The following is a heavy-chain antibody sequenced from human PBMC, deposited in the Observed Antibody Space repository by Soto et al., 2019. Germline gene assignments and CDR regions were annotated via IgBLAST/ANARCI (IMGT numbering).Heavy chain of an antibody. J-gene: IGHJ6*03. CDR1: GGSFSGYY. Sequence: SETLSLTCAVYGGSFSGYYWSWIRQPPGKGLEWIGEINHSGSTNYNPSLKSRVTISVDTSKNQFSLKLSSVTAADTAVYYCARQRYYGSGAGYMDVWGKGTTVTVSS. D-gene: IGHD3-10*01. CDR3: ARQRYYGSGAGYMDV. V-gene: IGHV4-34*01. CDR2: INHSGST.